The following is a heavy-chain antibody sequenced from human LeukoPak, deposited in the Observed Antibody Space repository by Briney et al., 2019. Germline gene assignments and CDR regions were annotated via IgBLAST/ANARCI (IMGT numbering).Heavy chain of an antibody. Sequence: GSLRLSCAASGFTFSSYAMSWVRQAPGKGLEWVSAISGSGGSTYYADSVKGRFTISRDNSKNTLYLQMNSLRAEDTAVYYCAKQEGWGKRIDYWGQGTLVTVSS. D-gene: IGHD3-16*01. J-gene: IGHJ4*02. CDR1: GFTFSSYA. CDR2: ISGSGGST. V-gene: IGHV3-23*01. CDR3: AKQEGWGKRIDY.